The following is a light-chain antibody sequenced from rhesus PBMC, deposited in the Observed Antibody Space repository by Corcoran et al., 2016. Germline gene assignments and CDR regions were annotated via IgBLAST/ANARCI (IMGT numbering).Light chain of an antibody. CDR2: QTS. Sequence: DIQMTQSPSSLSASVGDRVTITCRASENVHSYLHWYQRKPGKAPNLLIYQTSTWRSGVPPRFSGSGFGTDFTLTISNLQPEDFATYVCQHSYGTPVTFGPGTKLDLK. V-gene: IGKV1-74*01. J-gene: IGKJ3*01. CDR3: QHSYGTPVT. CDR1: ENVHSY.